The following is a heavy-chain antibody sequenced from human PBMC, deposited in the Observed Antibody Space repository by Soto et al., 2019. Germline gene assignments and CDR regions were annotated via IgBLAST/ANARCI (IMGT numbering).Heavy chain of an antibody. Sequence: EVELLESGGGIVQPGGSLRVSCVASGFTFRNFVMSWVRQAPGKGLEWVSAIRGTGGETFYADSVKGRFTISRDNSKNTLYLQVNSLRDEATALYFCAQDRGWGVVSPAHDYWGQGTLVTVSS. CDR1: GFTFRNFV. J-gene: IGHJ4*02. CDR2: IRGTGGET. V-gene: IGHV3-23*01. CDR3: AQDRGWGVVSPAHDY. D-gene: IGHD2-21*01.